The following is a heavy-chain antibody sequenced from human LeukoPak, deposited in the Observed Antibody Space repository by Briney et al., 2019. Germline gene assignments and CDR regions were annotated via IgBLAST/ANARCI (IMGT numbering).Heavy chain of an antibody. J-gene: IGHJ3*02. D-gene: IGHD1-26*01. CDR3: ARSGSLGTFDI. Sequence: GESLEISCKGSGYSFTNYWIGWVRQMPGKGLEWMGIIYPGDSDTRYSPSFQDQVTISADKSISTAYLQWSSLRASETAMYYCARSGSLGTFDIWGQGTLVTVSS. V-gene: IGHV5-51*01. CDR1: GYSFTNYW. CDR2: IYPGDSDT.